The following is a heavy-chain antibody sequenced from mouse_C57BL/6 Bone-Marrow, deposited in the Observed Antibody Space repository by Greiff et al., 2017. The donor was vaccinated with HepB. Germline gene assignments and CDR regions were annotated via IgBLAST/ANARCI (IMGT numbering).Heavy chain of an antibody. V-gene: IGHV5-12*01. CDR1: GFTFSDYY. D-gene: IGHD2-3*01. CDR2: ISNGGGST. CDR3: ARGDGYPRDYAMDY. Sequence: EVNVVESGGGLVQPGGSLKLSCAASGFTFSDYYMYWVRQTPEKRLEWVAYISNGGGSTYYPDTVKGRFTISRDNAKNTLYLQMSRLKSEDTAMYYCARGDGYPRDYAMDYWGQGTSVTVSS. J-gene: IGHJ4*01.